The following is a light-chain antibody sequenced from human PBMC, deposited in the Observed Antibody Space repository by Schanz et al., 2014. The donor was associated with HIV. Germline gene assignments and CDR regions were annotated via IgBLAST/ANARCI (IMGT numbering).Light chain of an antibody. Sequence: EIVLTQSPVILSLSPGERATLSCRASQTVSSNSLGWYQQKRGQVPRLLIYGASKRATGIPDRFSGTGSGTDFTLTISSLEPEDFAVYYCQYFGNSGGTFGGGTKVEIK. V-gene: IGKV3-20*01. CDR2: GAS. CDR1: QTVSSNS. CDR3: QYFGNSGGT. J-gene: IGKJ4*01.